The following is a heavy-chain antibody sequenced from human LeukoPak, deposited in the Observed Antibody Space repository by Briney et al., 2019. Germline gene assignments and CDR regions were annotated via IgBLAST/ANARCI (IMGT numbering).Heavy chain of an antibody. CDR2: ISWNSGSI. CDR1: GFTFDDYA. V-gene: IGHV3-9*01. J-gene: IGHJ3*02. CDR3: AKVLTPDCSGGSCYHKNDAFDI. Sequence: GGSLRLSCAASGFTFDDYAMHWVRQAPGKGLEWVSGISWNSGSIGYADSVKGRFTISRDNAKNSLYLQMSSLRAEDAALYYCAKVLTPDCSGGSCYHKNDAFDIWGQGTMVTVSS. D-gene: IGHD2-15*01.